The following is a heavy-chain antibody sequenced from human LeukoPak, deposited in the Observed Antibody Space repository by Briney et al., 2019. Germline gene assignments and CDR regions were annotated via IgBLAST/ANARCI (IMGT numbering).Heavy chain of an antibody. CDR3: ARARVAAKSGYMDV. D-gene: IGHD2-15*01. CDR2: ISSNGNT. V-gene: IGHV3-64*01. Sequence: PGGSLRLSCAASGFTFSTYGMYWVRQAPGKGLEYVSSISSNGNTYYANSVKGRFTISRDNPKNTLYLQMGSLRDEDLVVYYCARARVAAKSGYMDVWGTGTTVTISS. J-gene: IGHJ6*03. CDR1: GFTFSTYG.